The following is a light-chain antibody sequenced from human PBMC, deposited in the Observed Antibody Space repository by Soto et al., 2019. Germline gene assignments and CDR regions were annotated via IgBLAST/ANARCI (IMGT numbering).Light chain of an antibody. J-gene: IGLJ1*01. Sequence: SALPKPPSSYGTPGLRVTISCSGSSSNIARSFVYWYQQVPGTAPKLLIFKNNLRPSGVPDRFSGSKSGTSASLAISGLRLEDEADYYCVAWDASLSGYVFGTGTKVTVL. V-gene: IGLV1-47*01. CDR2: KNN. CDR3: VAWDASLSGYV. CDR1: SSNIARSF.